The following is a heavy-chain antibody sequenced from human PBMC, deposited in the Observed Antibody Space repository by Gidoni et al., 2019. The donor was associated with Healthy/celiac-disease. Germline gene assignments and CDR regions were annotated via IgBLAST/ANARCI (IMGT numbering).Heavy chain of an antibody. CDR1: GFTFSSYA. Sequence: EVQLLESGGGLVQPGGSLRLSCAASGFTFSSYAMSCVRQAPGNVLEWVLAISGSGGSKYYADSVKGRFTISRDNSKNTLYLQMNSLRAEDTAVYYCAKDRVGAIIYYFDYWGQGTLVTVSS. CDR3: AKDRVGAIIYYFDY. D-gene: IGHD1-26*01. CDR2: ISGSGGSK. V-gene: IGHV3-23*01. J-gene: IGHJ4*02.